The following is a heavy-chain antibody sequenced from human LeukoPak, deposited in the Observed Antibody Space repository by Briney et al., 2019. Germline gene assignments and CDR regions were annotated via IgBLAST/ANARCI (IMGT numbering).Heavy chain of an antibody. Sequence: PGGSLRLSCAASGFTFSSYWMHWVRHAPGKGLVWVSRINSDGGSTSYTDSVKGRFTISRDNSKNTLYLQMNSLRAEDTAVYYCAKDPHYGGGPFDPWGQGTLVTVSS. CDR1: GFTFSSYW. J-gene: IGHJ5*02. CDR3: AKDPHYGGGPFDP. D-gene: IGHD4-17*01. CDR2: INSDGGST. V-gene: IGHV3-74*01.